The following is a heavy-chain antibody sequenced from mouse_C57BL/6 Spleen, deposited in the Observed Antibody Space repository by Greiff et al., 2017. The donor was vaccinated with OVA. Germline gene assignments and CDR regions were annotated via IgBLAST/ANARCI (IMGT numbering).Heavy chain of an antibody. CDR2: ISSGSSTI. Sequence: DVKLVESGGGLVKPGGSLTLSCAASGFTFSDYGMHWVRQAPEKGLEWVAYISSGSSTIYYADTVKGRFTISRDNAKNTLFLQMTSLRSEDTAMYYCARRSDYDGTYYAMDYWGQGTSVTVSS. D-gene: IGHD2-4*01. CDR3: ARRSDYDGTYYAMDY. V-gene: IGHV5-17*01. J-gene: IGHJ4*01. CDR1: GFTFSDYG.